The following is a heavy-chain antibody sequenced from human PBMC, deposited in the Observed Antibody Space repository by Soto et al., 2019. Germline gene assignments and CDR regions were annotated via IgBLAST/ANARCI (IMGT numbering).Heavy chain of an antibody. CDR2: TIPALGKT. Sequence: ASVKVSCKTSGDNFKKNFFTWVRQSPGQGLEWMGWTIPALGKTHYIEKFQGRVTITVDDATRTVYMEVGDLTSEDTAIYYCARGPFRPSGMDVWGQGTTVTVSS. D-gene: IGHD3-10*01. CDR3: ARGPFRPSGMDV. J-gene: IGHJ6*02. V-gene: IGHV1-69*10. CDR1: GDNFKKNF.